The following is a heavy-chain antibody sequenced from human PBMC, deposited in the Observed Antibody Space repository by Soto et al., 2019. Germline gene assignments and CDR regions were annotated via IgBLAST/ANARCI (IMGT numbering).Heavy chain of an antibody. CDR1: GGSISSGGYY. CDR2: IYYSGST. V-gene: IGHV4-31*03. D-gene: IGHD1-26*01. CDR3: VSYQFTSIDY. J-gene: IGHJ4*02. Sequence: QVQLQESGPGLVKPSQTLSLTCTVSGGSISSGGYYWSWIRQHPGKGLEWIRYIYYSGSTYYNPSHKSRATLSEDTSKNQFSLKLSSVTAAYTAVYYCVSYQFTSIDYWGQGTLVTVSS.